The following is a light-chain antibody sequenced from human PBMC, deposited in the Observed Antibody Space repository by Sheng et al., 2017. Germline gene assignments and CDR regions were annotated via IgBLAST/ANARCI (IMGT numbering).Light chain of an antibody. V-gene: IGKV3-11*01. CDR2: DAS. J-gene: IGKJ3*01. Sequence: EVVLTQSPVTLSLSPGERATLSCRASQSVNNFLVWYQQKPGRAPRLLIYDASNRATDIPARFSGSGSGTDFTLTINSLEPEDFAVYYCQQRLNWPITFGPGTKVEIK. CDR1: QSVNNF. CDR3: QQRLNWPIT.